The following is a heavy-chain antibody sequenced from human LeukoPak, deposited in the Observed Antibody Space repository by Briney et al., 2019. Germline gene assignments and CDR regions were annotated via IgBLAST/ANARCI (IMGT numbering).Heavy chain of an antibody. V-gene: IGHV4-4*07. D-gene: IGHD3-9*01. CDR2: IYTSGNT. CDR3: ASTSLVTLTFDY. Sequence: KPSETLSLTCTVSGGSMNTYYWSWIRQPAGKGLEWIGRIYTSGNTNYNPSLKSRVTMSVDTSKNQFSLKLSSVTAADTAVYYCASTSLVTLTFDYWGQGTLVTVSS. J-gene: IGHJ4*02. CDR1: GGSMNTYY.